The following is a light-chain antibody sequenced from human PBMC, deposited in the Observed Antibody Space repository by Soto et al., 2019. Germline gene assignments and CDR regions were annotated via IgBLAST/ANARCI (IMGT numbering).Light chain of an antibody. Sequence: DIQMTQSPSTLSASVGDRVTIACRASQSIGTSLAWYQQKPGKAPQLLIYGASSLESGVPSRFSGSGSGTDFTLTISSLQPDDFVTYYCQQYSTYLWTFGQGTKVDI. CDR3: QQYSTYLWT. CDR2: GAS. V-gene: IGKV1-5*01. CDR1: QSIGTS. J-gene: IGKJ1*01.